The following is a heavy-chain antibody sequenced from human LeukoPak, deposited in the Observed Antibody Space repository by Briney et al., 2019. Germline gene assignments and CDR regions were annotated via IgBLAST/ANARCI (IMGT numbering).Heavy chain of an antibody. CDR2: ISYDGGNK. Sequence: PGGSLRLSCAASGFTFSSYAMHWVRQAPGKGLEWVAVISYDGGNKYYADSVKGRFTISRDNSKNTLYLQMNSLRAEDTAVYYCAGSGSYYYFDYWGQGTLVTVSS. V-gene: IGHV3-30-3*01. CDR3: AGSGSYYYFDY. CDR1: GFTFSSYA. J-gene: IGHJ4*02. D-gene: IGHD1-26*01.